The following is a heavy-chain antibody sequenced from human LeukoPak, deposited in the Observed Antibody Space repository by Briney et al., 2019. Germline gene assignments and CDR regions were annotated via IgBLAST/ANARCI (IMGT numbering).Heavy chain of an antibody. CDR3: ARGYSSGWYPPGY. CDR1: GYTFTPYY. CDR2: INPKSGGT. V-gene: IGHV1-2*02. D-gene: IGHD6-19*01. J-gene: IGHJ4*02. Sequence: GASVKVSFKASGYTFTPYYIHWVRQAPGQGLEWMGWINPKSGGTNYSQKFQGRVTMTRDTSISTAYMELGRLRSDDTAVYYCARGYSSGWYPPGYWGQGTPVTVSS.